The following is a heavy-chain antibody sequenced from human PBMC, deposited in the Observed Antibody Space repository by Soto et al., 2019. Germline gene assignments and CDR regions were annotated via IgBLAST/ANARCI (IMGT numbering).Heavy chain of an antibody. J-gene: IGHJ4*02. CDR2: IYYSGST. D-gene: IGHD3-3*01. Sequence: SETLSLTCTVSGGSISSYYWSWIRQPPGKGLEWIGYIYYSGSTNYNPSLKSRVTISVDTSKNQFSLKLSSVTAADTAVYYCARGFVYDFWSGYSYYFDYWGQGTLVTVSS. V-gene: IGHV4-59*01. CDR3: ARGFVYDFWSGYSYYFDY. CDR1: GGSISSYY.